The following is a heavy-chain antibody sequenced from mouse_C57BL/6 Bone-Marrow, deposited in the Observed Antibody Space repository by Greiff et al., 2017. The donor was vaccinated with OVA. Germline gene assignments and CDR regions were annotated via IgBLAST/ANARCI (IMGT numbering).Heavy chain of an antibody. CDR2: FYPGSGST. D-gene: IGHD1-1*01. CDR1: GYTFTEYT. CDR3: AGHEDRRGSSYVGWYFDV. Sequence: VQLQQSGAELVKPGASVKLSCKASGYTFTEYTIHWVKQRSGQGLEWIGWFYPGSGSTKYNEKFKDKATLTADQSSSTVYMRRSKLTSEDSAVYFGAGHEDRRGSSYVGWYFDVWGTGTTVTVSS. J-gene: IGHJ1*03. V-gene: IGHV1-62-2*01.